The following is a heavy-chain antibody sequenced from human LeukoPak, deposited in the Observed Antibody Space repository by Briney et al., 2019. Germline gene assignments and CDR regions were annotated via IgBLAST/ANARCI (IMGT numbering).Heavy chain of an antibody. V-gene: IGHV3-30*18. J-gene: IGHJ4*02. CDR1: GXTLSTYG. D-gene: IGHD2-21*02. Sequence: GGSLRLSCAASGXTLSTYGVHWVRQAPGKGLEWVAVISSDGSNKFYADSVKGRFTISRDGSKNTLYLQMNSLIPDDTAVYFCAKPQVTANWYYFHYWGQGTLVTVSS. CDR3: AKPQVTANWYYFHY. CDR2: ISSDGSNK.